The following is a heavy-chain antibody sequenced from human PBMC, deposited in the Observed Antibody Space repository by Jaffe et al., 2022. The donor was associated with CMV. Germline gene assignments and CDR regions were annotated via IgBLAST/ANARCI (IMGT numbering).Heavy chain of an antibody. V-gene: IGHV4-34*01. J-gene: IGHJ6*03. CDR1: GGSFSGYY. D-gene: IGHD2-15*01. Sequence: QVQLQQWGAGLLKPSETLSLTCAVYGGSFSGYYWSWIRQPPGKGLEWIGEINHSGSTNYNPSLKSRVTISVDTSKNQFSLKLSSVTAADTAVYYCARGRTDIVVVVAEPAKTYYYYYMDVWGKGTTVTVSS. CDR2: INHSGST. CDR3: ARGRTDIVVVVAEPAKTYYYYYMDV.